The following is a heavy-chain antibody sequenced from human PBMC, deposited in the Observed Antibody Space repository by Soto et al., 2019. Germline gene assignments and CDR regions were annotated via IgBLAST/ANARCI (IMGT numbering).Heavy chain of an antibody. D-gene: IGHD2-15*01. J-gene: IGHJ5*02. CDR1: GGSFSGYY. Sequence: KPSETLSLTCAVYGGSFSGYYWSWIRQPPGKGLEWIGEINHSGSTNYNPSPKSRVTISVDTSKNQFSLKLSSVTAADTAVYYCAREPQVAARHNWFDPWGQGTLVTVSS. CDR3: AREPQVAARHNWFDP. V-gene: IGHV4-34*01. CDR2: INHSGST.